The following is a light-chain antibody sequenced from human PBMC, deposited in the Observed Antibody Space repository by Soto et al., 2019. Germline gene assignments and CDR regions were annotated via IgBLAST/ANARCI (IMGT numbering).Light chain of an antibody. Sequence: EIVLTQSPGTLSLSPGERATLSCRASQSVISTYLAWYQQKPGQAPRLLMYGGSGRSTGIPDRFSGSGSGTDFPLTISRLEPEDFAVYYCQLYGSSMYTFGQGTKLEIK. J-gene: IGKJ2*01. CDR3: QLYGSSMYT. CDR2: GGS. V-gene: IGKV3-20*01. CDR1: QSVISTY.